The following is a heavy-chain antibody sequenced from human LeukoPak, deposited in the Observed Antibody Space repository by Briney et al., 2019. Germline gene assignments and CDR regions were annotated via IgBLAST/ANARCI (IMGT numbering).Heavy chain of an antibody. V-gene: IGHV4-4*07. D-gene: IGHD3-10*01. Sequence: SETLSLTCTVSGGSISSYYWSWIRQPAGKGLEWIGRIYTSGSTNYNPSLKSRVTMSVDTSKNQFSLKLSSATAADTAVYYCARAQLLWFGELQNWYYFDYWGQGTLVTVSS. CDR2: IYTSGST. J-gene: IGHJ4*02. CDR3: ARAQLLWFGELQNWYYFDY. CDR1: GGSISSYY.